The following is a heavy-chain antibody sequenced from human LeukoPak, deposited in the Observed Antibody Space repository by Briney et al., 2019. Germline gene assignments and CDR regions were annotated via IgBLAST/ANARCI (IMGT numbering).Heavy chain of an antibody. J-gene: IGHJ5*02. CDR3: AKGCDFWSGYYSS. D-gene: IGHD3-3*01. CDR1: GVTFDDYA. Sequence: GGSLRLSCAVSGVTFDDYAMHWVRQAPGKGLEWVSGISWNSGSIGYADSVKGRFTISRDNSKNTLYLQMNSLRAEDTAIYYCAKGCDFWSGYYSSWGQGTLVTVSS. CDR2: ISWNSGSI. V-gene: IGHV3-9*01.